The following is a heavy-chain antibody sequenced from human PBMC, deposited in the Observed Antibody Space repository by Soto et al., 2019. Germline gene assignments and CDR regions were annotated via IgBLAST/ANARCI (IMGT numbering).Heavy chain of an antibody. Sequence: GESLKISCKGSGYSFTSYWINWVRQMPGKGLEWMGRIDPTDSYTDYSPSFQGHVTISVDKSVTTAYLQWSSLKASDTAMYYCARLGLTATDLWGKGTRVTVSS. V-gene: IGHV5-10-1*01. D-gene: IGHD1-7*01. CDR3: ARLGLTATDL. CDR1: GYSFTSYW. J-gene: IGHJ5*02. CDR2: IDPTDSYT.